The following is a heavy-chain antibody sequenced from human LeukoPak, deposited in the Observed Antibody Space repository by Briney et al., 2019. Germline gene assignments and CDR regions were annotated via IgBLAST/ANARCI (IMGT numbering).Heavy chain of an antibody. CDR2: IVSSGSTM. CDR3: AKERATTTSFDY. CDR1: GFTFSDYY. J-gene: IGHJ4*02. Sequence: GGSLRLSCAASGFTFSDYYMGWMRQAPGKGLEWVSYIVSSGSTMYSADSVKGRFTISRDNAKNSLSLQMNSLRAEDTAVYFCAKERATTTSFDYWGQGTLVTVSS. D-gene: IGHD4-11*01. V-gene: IGHV3-11*01.